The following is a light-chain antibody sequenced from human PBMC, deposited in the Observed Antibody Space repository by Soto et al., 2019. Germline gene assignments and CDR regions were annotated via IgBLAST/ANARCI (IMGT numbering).Light chain of an antibody. V-gene: IGKV3-11*01. J-gene: IGKJ5*01. CDR3: QQRSNWPIT. CDR1: QSISSY. Sequence: EIVLTQSPATLSLPPGERATLSCRASQSISSYLAWYQQKPGQAPRLLIYDASNRATGIPARFSGGGSGTDFTLTISSLEPEDFAVYYCQQRSNWPITFGQGTRLEIK. CDR2: DAS.